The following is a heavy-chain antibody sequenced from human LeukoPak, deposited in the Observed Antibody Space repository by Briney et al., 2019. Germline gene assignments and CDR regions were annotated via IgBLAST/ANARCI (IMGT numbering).Heavy chain of an antibody. Sequence: PGGSLRLSCAASGFTFSSYAISWVRQAPGERLGWVSSITGSGAGTYYADSVKGRFTISRDNSKNTLYLQMNSLRAEDTAVYYCARSLVDIVLVPAAIAFDYWGQGTLVTVSS. CDR2: ITGSGAGT. CDR3: ARSLVDIVLVPAAIAFDY. J-gene: IGHJ4*02. D-gene: IGHD2-2*03. CDR1: GFTFSSYA. V-gene: IGHV3-23*01.